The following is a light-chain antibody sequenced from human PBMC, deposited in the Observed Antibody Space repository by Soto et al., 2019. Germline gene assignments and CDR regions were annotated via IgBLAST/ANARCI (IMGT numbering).Light chain of an antibody. Sequence: EIDLTQSPGTLSLSPGERATLSCRASQSVTSNYVAWYQQKPGQAPRLLLFGASIRDTGIPVRFSGSGSGTDFTLTITRLEPEDFAVYYCHLYGSSPGTFGQGTKVEVK. CDR2: GAS. V-gene: IGKV3-20*01. CDR1: QSVTSNY. CDR3: HLYGSSPGT. J-gene: IGKJ1*01.